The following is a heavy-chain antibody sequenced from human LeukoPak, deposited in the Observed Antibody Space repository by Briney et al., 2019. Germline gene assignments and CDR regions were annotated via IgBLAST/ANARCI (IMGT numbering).Heavy chain of an antibody. V-gene: IGHV4-39*01. CDR3: VKYYYYYGMDV. J-gene: IGHJ6*02. CDR2: VYYTGTT. Sequence: SETLSLTCGVSGGSISSSSYHWGWIRQPPGKGLEWIASVYYTGTTYYNPSLRSRVTISLDTSENQYSLKLTSVTAADTAVYYCVKYYYYYGMDVWGQGTTVTVSS. CDR1: GGSISSSSYH.